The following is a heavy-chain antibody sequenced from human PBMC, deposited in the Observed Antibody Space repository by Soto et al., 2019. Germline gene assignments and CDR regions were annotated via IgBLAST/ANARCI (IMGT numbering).Heavy chain of an antibody. Sequence: SPSRGLEWLGRTYYRSKRITDYAVSVKNRITVFPDTSKNEFSMHLKSVAADDTAVYFCAREELVTRFDYLGQGALVIVTS. J-gene: IGHJ4*02. CDR2: TYYRSKRIT. V-gene: IGHV6-1*01. D-gene: IGHD2-21*02. CDR3: AREELVTRFDY.